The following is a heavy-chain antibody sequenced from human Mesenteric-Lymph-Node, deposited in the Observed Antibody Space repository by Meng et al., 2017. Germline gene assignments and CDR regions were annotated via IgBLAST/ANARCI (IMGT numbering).Heavy chain of an antibody. CDR2: ISAYNGNT. V-gene: IGHV1-18*01. CDR3: ARDRVLDYYDPSRKGYFQH. D-gene: IGHD3-22*01. CDR1: GYTFTTYG. Sequence: QVQLVQSGADVKKPGAAVKVSCKASGYTFTTYGITWVRQAPGQGLEWMGRISAYNGNTNYAQNLQGRVTMTTDTSTSTAFMELRSLTSDDTAVYYCARDRVLDYYDPSRKGYFQHWGQGTLVTVSS. J-gene: IGHJ1*01.